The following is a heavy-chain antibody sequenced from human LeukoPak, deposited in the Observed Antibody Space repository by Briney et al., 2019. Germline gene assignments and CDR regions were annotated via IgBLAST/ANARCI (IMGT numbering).Heavy chain of an antibody. D-gene: IGHD2-15*01. J-gene: IGHJ5*02. CDR3: ARGPSVGVVAATKAWWFDP. CDR1: GGSISSGDYY. V-gene: IGHV4-30-4*01. CDR2: IYYSGSA. Sequence: SETLSLTCTVSGGSISSGDYYWSWLRQPPGKGREWIGYIYYSGSAYYNPSLKSRVTISVDTSKNQFSLKLSSVTAADTAVYYCARGPSVGVVAATKAWWFDPWGQGTLVTVSS.